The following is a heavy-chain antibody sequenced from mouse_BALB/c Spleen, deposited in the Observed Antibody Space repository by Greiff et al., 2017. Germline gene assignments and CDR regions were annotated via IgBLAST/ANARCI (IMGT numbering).Heavy chain of an antibody. CDR2: INPSTGYT. D-gene: IGHD2-2*01. J-gene: IGHJ4*01. CDR1: GYTFTSYW. Sequence: VQGVESGAELAKPGASVKMSCKASGYTFTSYWMHWVKQRPGQGLEWIGYINPSTGYTEYNQKFKDKATLTADKSSSTAYMQLSSLTSEDSAVYYCARSYYGYDVPYAMDYWGQGTSVTVSS. V-gene: IGHV1-7*01. CDR3: ARSYYGYDVPYAMDY.